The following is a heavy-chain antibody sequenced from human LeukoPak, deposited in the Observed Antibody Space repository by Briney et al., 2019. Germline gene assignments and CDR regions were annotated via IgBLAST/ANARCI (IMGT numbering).Heavy chain of an antibody. Sequence: GGSLRLSCAASGFTFSSYAMSWVRQAPGKGLEWVSAISGSGGSTYYADSVKGRFTISRDNSKNTLYLQMNSLRAEDAAVYYCAKVYSSGWYDSWFDPWGQGTLVTVSS. D-gene: IGHD6-19*01. CDR1: GFTFSSYA. V-gene: IGHV3-23*01. CDR3: AKVYSSGWYDSWFDP. CDR2: ISGSGGST. J-gene: IGHJ5*02.